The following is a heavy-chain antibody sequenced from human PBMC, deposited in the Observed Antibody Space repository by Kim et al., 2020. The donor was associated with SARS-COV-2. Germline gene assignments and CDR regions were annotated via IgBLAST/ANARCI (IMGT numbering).Heavy chain of an antibody. CDR1: GFTFSSYA. Sequence: GGSLRLSCAASGFTFSSYAMSWVRQAPGKGLEWVSAISGSGGSTYYADSVKGRFTISRDNSKNTLYLQMNSLRAEDTAVYYCAKDGRITIFGVVITQTYYFDHWGQGTRHTVSS. V-gene: IGHV3-23*01. J-gene: IGHJ4*02. CDR3: AKDGRITIFGVVITQTYYFDH. CDR2: ISGSGGST. D-gene: IGHD3-3*01.